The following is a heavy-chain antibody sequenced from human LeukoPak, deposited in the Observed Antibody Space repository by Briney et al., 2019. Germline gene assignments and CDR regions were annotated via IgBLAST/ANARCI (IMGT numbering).Heavy chain of an antibody. CDR3: ARDRRDGSYMKAEGFDY. CDR1: GFTFSSYG. Sequence: PGGSLRLSCAASGFTFSSYGMDWVRQAPGKGVEWVAVISYDGSNKYYADSVKGRFTISREKNKNKGDVKMKRRRGEEAAVYYCARDRRDGSYMKAEGFDYWGQGTLVTVSS. D-gene: IGHD5-24*01. V-gene: IGHV3-30*03. J-gene: IGHJ4*02. CDR2: ISYDGSNK.